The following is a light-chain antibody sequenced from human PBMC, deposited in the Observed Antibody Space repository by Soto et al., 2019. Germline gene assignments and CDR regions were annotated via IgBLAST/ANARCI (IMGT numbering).Light chain of an antibody. CDR1: SWHSTYA. Sequence: QYVLTQSPSVSASLGASVKLTCTLSSWHSTYAIAWHQQQPEKGPRFLMKINSDGSHSKGDGFFDRFSGSSSGAERHLTISSLQSEDEADYYCQSLGTGIQVFGGGTKLTVL. V-gene: IGLV4-69*01. CDR3: QSLGTGIQV. CDR2: INSDGSH. J-gene: IGLJ3*02.